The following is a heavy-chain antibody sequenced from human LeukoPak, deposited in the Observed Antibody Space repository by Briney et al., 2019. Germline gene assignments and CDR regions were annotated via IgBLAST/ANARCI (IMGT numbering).Heavy chain of an antibody. CDR2: INPNSGGT. J-gene: IGHJ5*02. CDR3: ARGFSGYDLSWFDP. D-gene: IGHD5-12*01. CDR1: GYTFTGYY. Sequence: ASVKVSCKASGYTFTGYYMHWVRQAPGQGLEWMGWINPNSGGTNYAQKFQGRVTMTRDTSISTAYMELSRLRSDDTAVYYCARGFSGYDLSWFDPWGQGTLVTVSS. V-gene: IGHV1-2*02.